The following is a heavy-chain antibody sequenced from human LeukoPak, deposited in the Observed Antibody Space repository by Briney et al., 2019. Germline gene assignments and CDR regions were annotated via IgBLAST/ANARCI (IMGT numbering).Heavy chain of an antibody. J-gene: IGHJ4*02. CDR2: IYHSGST. D-gene: IGHD3-16*02. V-gene: IGHV4-38-2*02. Sequence: PSETLSLTCTVSGYSISSGYYWGWIRQPPGKGLEWIGSIYHSGSTYYNPSLKSRVTISVDTSKNRFSLKLSSVTAADTAVYYCASLMITFGGVIVQYYFDYWGQGTLVTVSS. CDR1: GYSISSGYY. CDR3: ASLMITFGGVIVQYYFDY.